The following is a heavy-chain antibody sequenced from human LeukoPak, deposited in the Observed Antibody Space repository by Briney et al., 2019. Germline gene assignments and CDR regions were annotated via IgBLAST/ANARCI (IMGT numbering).Heavy chain of an antibody. CDR3: ARDRYFDWSREGY. D-gene: IGHD3-9*01. Sequence: GGSLRLSCAASGFTFSSYSMNWVRQAPGRGLEWVSSISSSSSYIYYADSVKGRFTISRDNAKNSLYLQMNSLRAEDTAVYYCARDRYFDWSREGYWGQGTLVTVSS. CDR2: ISSSSSYI. CDR1: GFTFSSYS. J-gene: IGHJ4*02. V-gene: IGHV3-21*01.